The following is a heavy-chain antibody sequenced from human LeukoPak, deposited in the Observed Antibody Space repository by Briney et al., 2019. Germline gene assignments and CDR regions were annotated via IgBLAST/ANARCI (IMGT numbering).Heavy chain of an antibody. D-gene: IGHD6-19*01. Sequence: PPETLSLTCTVSGGSISSYYWSWIRQPPGKGLEWIGYIYNNGSTKYNPSLKSRVTMSMDTSKNQFSLKLSSVTAADTAVYYCARGGWYSDYWGEGTLVSVSS. CDR3: ARGGWYSDY. CDR1: GGSISSYY. J-gene: IGHJ4*02. CDR2: IYNNGST. V-gene: IGHV4-59*01.